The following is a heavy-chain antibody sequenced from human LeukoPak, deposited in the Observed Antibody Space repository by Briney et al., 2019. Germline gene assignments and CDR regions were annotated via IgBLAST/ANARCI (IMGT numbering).Heavy chain of an antibody. Sequence: PGRSLRLSCAASGFTFDDYAMHWVRQAPGKGLEWVSGISWNSGSIGYADSVKGRFTISRDNAKNSLYLQMNSLRAEDTALYYRAKGYSKDYDYWGQGTLVTVSS. J-gene: IGHJ4*02. CDR2: ISWNSGSI. D-gene: IGHD1-1*01. CDR3: AKGYSKDYDY. CDR1: GFTFDDYA. V-gene: IGHV3-9*01.